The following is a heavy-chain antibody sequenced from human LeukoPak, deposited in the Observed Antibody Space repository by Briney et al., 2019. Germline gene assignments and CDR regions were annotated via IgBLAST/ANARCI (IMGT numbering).Heavy chain of an antibody. CDR2: INPSGGST. CDR1: GYTFTSYY. V-gene: IGHV1-46*01. Sequence: ASVKVSCKASGYTFTSYYMHWVRQAPGQGLEWMGIINPSGGSTSYAQKFQGRVTTTRDTSTSTVYMELSSLRSEDTAVYYCARDHYYDSSGYCRVQGPADYWGQGTLVTVSS. J-gene: IGHJ4*02. CDR3: ARDHYYDSSGYCRVQGPADY. D-gene: IGHD3-22*01.